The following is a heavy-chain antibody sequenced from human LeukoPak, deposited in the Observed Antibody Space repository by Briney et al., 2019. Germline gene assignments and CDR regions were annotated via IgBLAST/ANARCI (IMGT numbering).Heavy chain of an antibody. V-gene: IGHV3-11*04. CDR3: ARGRVFSFDY. CDR2: IGRSGTTI. J-gene: IGHJ4*02. D-gene: IGHD3-10*01. CDR1: GFTFSDYY. Sequence: GGSLRLSCAASGFTFSDYYMSWIRQAPGKGLEWVSYIGRSGTTIHYADSVKGRFTISRDNAKNSLYLQMNSLRAEDTAVYYCARGRVFSFDYWGQGTLVTVSS.